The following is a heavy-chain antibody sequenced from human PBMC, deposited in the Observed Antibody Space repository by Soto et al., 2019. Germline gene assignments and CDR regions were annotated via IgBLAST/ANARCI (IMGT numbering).Heavy chain of an antibody. CDR1: GFTFRSYW. Sequence: EVQLVESGGGLVQPGGSLRLSCAASGFTFRSYWMQWVRQAPGKGLVWVSWINSDGSSTSYADSVKGRFTISRDNAKNTLYLQMNSQRAEDTAVYYCASGGSSLNFDSWGQGTLVTVSS. J-gene: IGHJ4*02. D-gene: IGHD6-6*01. CDR3: ASGGSSLNFDS. CDR2: INSDGSST. V-gene: IGHV3-74*01.